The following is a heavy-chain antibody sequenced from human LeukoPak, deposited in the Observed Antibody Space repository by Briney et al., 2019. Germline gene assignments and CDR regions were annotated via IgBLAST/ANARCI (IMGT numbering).Heavy chain of an antibody. CDR3: ALGYYYGSGSFDY. V-gene: IGHV1-69*13. D-gene: IGHD3-10*01. CDR2: IIPIFGTA. J-gene: IGHJ4*02. Sequence: GASVKVSCKASGGTFSSYAISWVRQAPGQGPEWMGRIIPIFGTANYAQKFQGRVTITADESTSTAYMELSSLRSEDTAVYYCALGYYYGSGSFDYWGQGSLVTVSS. CDR1: GGTFSSYA.